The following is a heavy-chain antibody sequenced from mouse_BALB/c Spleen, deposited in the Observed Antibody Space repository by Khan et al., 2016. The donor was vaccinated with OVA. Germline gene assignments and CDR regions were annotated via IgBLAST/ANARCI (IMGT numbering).Heavy chain of an antibody. CDR3: ARDYGSLYWYFDV. CDR1: GISITSGNYR. Sequence: EVQLQESGPGLVKPSQTVSLTCTVTGISITSGNYRWSWIRQFPGNKLEWIGNIYYTGTVTYNPSLTSRTTITSDTSKNQFFLEMNSLTAEDTATDYCARDYGSLYWYFDVWGAGTTVTVSS. J-gene: IGHJ1*01. V-gene: IGHV3-5*02. CDR2: IYYTGTV. D-gene: IGHD1-1*01.